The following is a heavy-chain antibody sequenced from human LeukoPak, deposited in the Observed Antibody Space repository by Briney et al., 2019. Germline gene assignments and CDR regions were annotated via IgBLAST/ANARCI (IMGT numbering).Heavy chain of an antibody. V-gene: IGHV3-30*02. CDR1: GFTFSSYV. J-gene: IGHJ4*02. D-gene: IGHD3-22*01. CDR2: IRYDGSYK. CDR3: AKALYDSPLAGDS. Sequence: GGSLRLSCAASGFTFSSYVMHWVRQAPGKGLEWVAFIRYDGSYKYYADSVKGRFTISRENSKNTLYLQMNSLRVEDTAIYYCAKALYDSPLAGDSWGQGTLVIVSS.